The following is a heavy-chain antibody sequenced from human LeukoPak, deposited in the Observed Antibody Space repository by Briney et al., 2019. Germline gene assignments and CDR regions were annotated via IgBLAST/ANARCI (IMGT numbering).Heavy chain of an antibody. CDR3: VKSHGYSGYGIHY. V-gene: IGHV3-23*01. CDR2: ISGSGGST. Sequence: GGSLRLSCAASGFTFSSYGMSWVRQAPGKGLEWVSAISGSGGSTYYADSVKGRFTISRDNSKNMLYLQMNSLRAEDTAVYYCVKSHGYSGYGIHYWGQGTLVTVSS. D-gene: IGHD5-12*01. J-gene: IGHJ4*02. CDR1: GFTFSSYG.